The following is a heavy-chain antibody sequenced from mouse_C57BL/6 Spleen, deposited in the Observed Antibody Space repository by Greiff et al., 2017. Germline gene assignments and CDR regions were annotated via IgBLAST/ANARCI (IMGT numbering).Heavy chain of an antibody. Sequence: QVQLQQSGPELVKPGASVKISCKASGYAFSSSWMNWVKQRPGKGLEWIGRIYPGDGDTNYNGKFKGKATLTADKSSSTAYMQLSSLTSEDSAVYCCARGGDSSGFFAYWGQGTRVTVSA. CDR1: GYAFSSSW. J-gene: IGHJ3*01. D-gene: IGHD3-2*02. CDR3: ARGGDSSGFFAY. CDR2: IYPGDGDT. V-gene: IGHV1-82*01.